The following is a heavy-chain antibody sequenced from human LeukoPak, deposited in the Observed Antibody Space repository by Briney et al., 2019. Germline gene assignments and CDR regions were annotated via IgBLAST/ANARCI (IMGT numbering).Heavy chain of an antibody. CDR1: GFTFSTYG. CDR2: ISYDGSNK. Sequence: GGSLRLSCAASGFTFSTYGMHWVRQAPGKGLEWVAVISYDGSNKYYADSVKGRFTISRDNSKNTLYLQLNSLRADDSAVYYCAKSSSGWAGDYWGQGTLVTVSS. D-gene: IGHD6-19*01. V-gene: IGHV3-30*18. J-gene: IGHJ4*02. CDR3: AKSSSGWAGDY.